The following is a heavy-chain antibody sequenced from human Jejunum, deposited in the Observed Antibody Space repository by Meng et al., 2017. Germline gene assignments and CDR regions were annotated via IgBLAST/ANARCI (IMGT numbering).Heavy chain of an antibody. J-gene: IGHJ4*02. CDR3: ARGRSIDFRLAKYDY. CDR2: INRSGST. CDR1: GGAFGTYY. D-gene: IGHD3-3*01. Sequence: VQLKKWGVGHLKPSVTLALTCAVNGGAFGTYYWAWFRQSPEKGLEWIGEINRSGSTSSSPSLKSRVAISMDTAKNQFFLRLDSVTAADTAVYYCARGRSIDFRLAKYDYWGQGTLVTVSS. V-gene: IGHV4-34*01.